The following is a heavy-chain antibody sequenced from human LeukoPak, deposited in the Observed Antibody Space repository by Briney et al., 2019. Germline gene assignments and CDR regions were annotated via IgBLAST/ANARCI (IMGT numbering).Heavy chain of an antibody. CDR3: ARAQGDNVDY. CDR2: INHSGST. J-gene: IGHJ4*02. Sequence: SETLSLTCTVSGGSISSYYWSWIRQPPGKGLEWIGEINHSGSTNYNPSLKSRVTISVDTSKNQFSLKLSSVTAADTAVYYCARAQGDNVDYWGQGTLVTVSS. V-gene: IGHV4-34*01. CDR1: GGSISSYY. D-gene: IGHD2-21*02.